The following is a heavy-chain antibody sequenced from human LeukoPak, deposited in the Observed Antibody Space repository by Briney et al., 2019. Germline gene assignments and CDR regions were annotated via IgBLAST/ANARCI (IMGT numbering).Heavy chain of an antibody. CDR3: ARGLRQSIAVAGILDY. CDR1: GGTFSSYA. D-gene: IGHD6-19*01. J-gene: IGHJ4*02. Sequence: SVKVSCKASGGTFSSYAISWVRQAPGQGLEWMGGIIPIFGTANYAQKFQGRVTITADKSTSTAYMELSSLRSEDTAVYYCARGLRQSIAVAGILDYWGQGTLVTVSS. V-gene: IGHV1-69*06. CDR2: IIPIFGTA.